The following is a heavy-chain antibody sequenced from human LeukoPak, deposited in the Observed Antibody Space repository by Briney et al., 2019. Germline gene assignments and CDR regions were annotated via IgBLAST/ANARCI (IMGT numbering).Heavy chain of an antibody. Sequence: ASVKVSCKASGGTFSSYAISWVRQAPGQGLEWMGRIIPIFGIANYAQKLQGRVTITADKSTSTAYMELSSLRSEDTAVYYCASEVAYCGGDCYSGWFDPWGQGTLVTVSS. CDR1: GGTFSSYA. J-gene: IGHJ5*02. CDR2: IIPIFGIA. D-gene: IGHD2-21*02. CDR3: ASEVAYCGGDCYSGWFDP. V-gene: IGHV1-69*04.